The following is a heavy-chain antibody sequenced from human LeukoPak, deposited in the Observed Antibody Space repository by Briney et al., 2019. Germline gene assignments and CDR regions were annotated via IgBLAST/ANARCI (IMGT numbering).Heavy chain of an antibody. V-gene: IGHV3-33*01. CDR2: IWYDGSNK. Sequence: GRSLRLSCAASGFTFRNHGMHWVRQAPGKGLEWVAVIWYDGSNKYYADSVKGRFTISRDNSKHTVNLQMDSLRAEDTAVYYCARDIASVRFDYWGQGTLVSVSS. D-gene: IGHD2-21*01. CDR3: ARDIASVRFDY. J-gene: IGHJ4*02. CDR1: GFTFRNHG.